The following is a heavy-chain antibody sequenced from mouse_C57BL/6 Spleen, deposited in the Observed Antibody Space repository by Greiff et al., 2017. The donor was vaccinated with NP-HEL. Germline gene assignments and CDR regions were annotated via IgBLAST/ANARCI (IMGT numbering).Heavy chain of an antibody. CDR3: ARGDYGSSYGYFDY. CDR2: IDPSDSET. CDR1: GYTFTSYW. Sequence: VQLQQPGAELVRPGSSVKLSCKASGYTFTSYWMHWVKQRPIQGLEWIGNIDPSDSETHYNQKFKDKATLTVDKSSSTAYMQLSSLTSEDSAVYYCARGDYGSSYGYFDYWGQGTTLTVSS. J-gene: IGHJ2*01. D-gene: IGHD1-1*01. V-gene: IGHV1-52*01.